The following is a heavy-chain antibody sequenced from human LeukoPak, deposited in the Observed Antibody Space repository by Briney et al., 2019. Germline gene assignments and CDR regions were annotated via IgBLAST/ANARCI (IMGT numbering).Heavy chain of an antibody. V-gene: IGHV3-7*01. Sequence: GGSLRLSCVASGFSFISRWMSWVRQAPGKGLEWVASITRDGSGKYYSDSVKGRFSISRDNAKSSLFLQMNILRGEDTAVYYCATLLGDITVYDYWGRGTLVTVSS. CDR3: ATLLGDITVYDY. CDR2: ITRDGSGK. D-gene: IGHD3-10*01. CDR1: GFSFISRW. J-gene: IGHJ4*02.